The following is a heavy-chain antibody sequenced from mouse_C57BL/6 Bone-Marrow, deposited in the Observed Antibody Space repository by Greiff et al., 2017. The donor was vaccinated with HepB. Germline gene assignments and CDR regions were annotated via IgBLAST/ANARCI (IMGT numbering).Heavy chain of an antibody. CDR3: LWYFDV. J-gene: IGHJ1*03. CDR1: GFTFTDYY. Sequence: QVQLQQSGAELVRPGASVKLSCTASGFTFTDYYINWVKQRPGQGLEWIARIYPGSGNTYYNEKFKGKATLTAEKSSSTAYMQLSSLTSEDSAVYFCLWYFDVWGTGTTVTVSS. CDR2: IYPGSGNT. V-gene: IGHV1-76*01.